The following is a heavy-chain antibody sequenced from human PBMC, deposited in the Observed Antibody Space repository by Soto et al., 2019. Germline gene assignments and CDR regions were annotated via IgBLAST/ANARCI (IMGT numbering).Heavy chain of an antibody. V-gene: IGHV3-33*01. CDR1: GFTFSSYG. CDR2: IWYDGSNK. J-gene: IGHJ4*02. D-gene: IGHD2-8*01. Sequence: GGSLRLSCAASGFTFSSYGMHWVRQAPGKGLEWVAVIWYDGSNKYYADSVKGRFTISRDNSKNTLYLQMNSLRAEDTAVYYCARDRFALMDTYYFDYWGQGTLVTVSS. CDR3: ARDRFALMDTYYFDY.